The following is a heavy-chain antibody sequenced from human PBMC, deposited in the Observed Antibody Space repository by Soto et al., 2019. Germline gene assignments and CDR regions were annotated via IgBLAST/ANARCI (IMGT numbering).Heavy chain of an antibody. CDR3: TRVLYGTS. CDR1: GFTFSSYE. D-gene: IGHD2-2*02. Sequence: GVLRLSCAGYGFTFSSYEMNWVRQAPGKGLEWVSFISGSGTTTYYADSVRGRFTISRDNTKNSLYLQMNSLSAEDTGVYYCTRVLYGTSWGQGTLVTVSS. CDR2: ISGSGTTT. V-gene: IGHV3-48*03. J-gene: IGHJ5*02.